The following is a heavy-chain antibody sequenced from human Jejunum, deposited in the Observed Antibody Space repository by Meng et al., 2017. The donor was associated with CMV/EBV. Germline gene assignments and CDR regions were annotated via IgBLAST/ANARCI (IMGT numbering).Heavy chain of an antibody. CDR3: AHMYDFWSVNYFYYGMDV. Sequence: TNGVGVGWIRQPPVMALEWLALIYWHDGKRYRPGLKSRLTITKVTSKNQVVLTMTNMDPVDTATYYCAHMYDFWSVNYFYYGMDVWGQGTTGTVSS. V-gene: IGHV2-5*01. J-gene: IGHJ6*02. D-gene: IGHD3-3*01. CDR1: TNGVG. CDR2: IYWHDGK.